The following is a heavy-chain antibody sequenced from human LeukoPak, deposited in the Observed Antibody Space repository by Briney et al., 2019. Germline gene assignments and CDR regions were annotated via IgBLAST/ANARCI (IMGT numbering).Heavy chain of an antibody. CDR3: ARWGASQGITMVRGVCNWFDP. CDR1: GFTFSNYW. J-gene: IGHJ5*02. V-gene: IGHV3-7*01. D-gene: IGHD3-10*01. CDR2: IKQDGSEK. Sequence: GGSLRLSCVASGFTFSNYWMSWVRQAPGKGLEWVATIKQDGSEKYYVDSVKGRFTISRDNAKNSLYLQMNSLRAEDTAVYYCARWGASQGITMVRGVCNWFDPWGQGTLVTVSS.